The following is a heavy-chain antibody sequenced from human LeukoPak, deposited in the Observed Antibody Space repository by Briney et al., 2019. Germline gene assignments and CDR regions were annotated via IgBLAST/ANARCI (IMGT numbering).Heavy chain of an antibody. CDR2: IFYSGST. D-gene: IGHD5-18*01. Sequence: PSETLSLTCTVSGGSMSSYYWSWIRQPPGKGLEWIGYIFYSGSTEYNPSLKTPITISVDTSKNQFSLKLRSVTAADTAVYYCARSRGYSYGTTFLDYWAREPWSPSPQ. CDR1: GGSMSSYY. CDR3: ARSRGYSYGTTFLDY. V-gene: IGHV4-59*08. J-gene: IGHJ4*02.